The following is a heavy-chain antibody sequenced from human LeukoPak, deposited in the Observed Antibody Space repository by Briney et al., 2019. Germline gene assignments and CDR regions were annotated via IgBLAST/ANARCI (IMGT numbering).Heavy chain of an antibody. CDR3: ARGIRITIFGVVIDYYFDY. D-gene: IGHD3-3*01. Sequence: SETLSLTCTVSVGSISSSSYYWGWIRQPPGKGLEWIGSIYYSGSTYYNPSLKSRVTISVDTSKNQFSLKLSSVTAADTAVYYCARGIRITIFGVVIDYYFDYWGQGTLVTVSS. V-gene: IGHV4-39*01. J-gene: IGHJ4*02. CDR2: IYYSGST. CDR1: VGSISSSSYY.